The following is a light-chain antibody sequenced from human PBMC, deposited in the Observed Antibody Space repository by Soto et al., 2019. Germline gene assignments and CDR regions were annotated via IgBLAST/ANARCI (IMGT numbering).Light chain of an antibody. Sequence: EIVLTQSPGTLSLSPGERATLSCRASQSVSSSYLAWYQQKPGQAPRLLIYGASSRATGIPDRFSGSVSGTDFALTISRLEAEDFAVYYCQQYGSSPPYTFGQRNKLEIK. CDR3: QQYGSSPPYT. CDR2: GAS. CDR1: QSVSSSY. V-gene: IGKV3-20*01. J-gene: IGKJ2*01.